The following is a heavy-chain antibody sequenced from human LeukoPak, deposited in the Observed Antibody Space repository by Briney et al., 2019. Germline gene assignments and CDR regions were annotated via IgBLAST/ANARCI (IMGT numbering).Heavy chain of an antibody. Sequence: PGGSLRLSCAASGFTFSIYGMHWVRQAPGKGLEWAAMINFDGGDQYYADSVKGRFTISRDNAKDTLFLQMNSLRAEDTAVYYCAKGLGKAGASNTWYFDIWGRGTLVTVSS. CDR3: AKGLGKAGASNTWYFDI. D-gene: IGHD6-13*01. CDR2: INFDGGDQ. J-gene: IGHJ2*01. V-gene: IGHV3-30*02. CDR1: GFTFSIYG.